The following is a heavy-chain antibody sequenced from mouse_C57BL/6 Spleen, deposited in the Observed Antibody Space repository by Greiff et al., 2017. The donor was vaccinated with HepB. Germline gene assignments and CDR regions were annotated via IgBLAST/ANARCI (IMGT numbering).Heavy chain of an antibody. CDR3: ARIGAGYWYFDV. CDR2: IYPGSGST. D-gene: IGHD4-1*01. V-gene: IGHV1-55*01. CDR1: GYTFTSYW. Sequence: QVQLQQPGAELVKPGASVKMSCKASGYTFTSYWITWVKQRPGQGLEWIGDIYPGSGSTNYNGKFKGKATLTADKSSSTAYMQLSSLTSEDSAVYFCARIGAGYWYFDVWGTGTTVTVSS. J-gene: IGHJ1*03.